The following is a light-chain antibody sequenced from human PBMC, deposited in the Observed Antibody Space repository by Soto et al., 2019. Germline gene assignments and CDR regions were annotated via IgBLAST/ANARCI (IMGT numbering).Light chain of an antibody. J-gene: IGKJ2*01. CDR1: QSVLYSSNNKNY. CDR3: QQYCSSPPYT. V-gene: IGKV4-1*01. CDR2: WAS. Sequence: IVMTQSPDSLAVSLGERATINCKSSQSVLYSSNNKNYLAWYQQKPGQPPRLLIYWASTREFGVPDRFSGSESGTDFTITISSLQAEDVAVYYCQQYCSSPPYTFGQGTKLEIK.